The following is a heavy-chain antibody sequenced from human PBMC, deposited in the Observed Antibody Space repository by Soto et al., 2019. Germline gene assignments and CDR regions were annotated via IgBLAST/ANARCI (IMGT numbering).Heavy chain of an antibody. CDR2: INPNNGNT. CDR1: GYTFTGYY. CDR3: ARDSGSGYFGY. J-gene: IGHJ4*02. D-gene: IGHD5-12*01. V-gene: IGHV1-2*04. Sequence: ASVKVSCKASGYTFTGYYMHWVRQAPGQGLEWMGWINPNNGNTNYAQKFQGWVTMTRDTSMSTAYMELRSLRSDDTAVYYCARDSGSGYFGYWGQGTLVTVSS.